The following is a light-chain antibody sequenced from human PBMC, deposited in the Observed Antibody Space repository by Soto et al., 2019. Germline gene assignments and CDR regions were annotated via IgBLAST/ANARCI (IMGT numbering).Light chain of an antibody. CDR3: CSYAGTFYV. CDR2: DVT. CDR1: SSDVGGYNC. V-gene: IGLV2-11*01. J-gene: IGLJ1*01. Sequence: QSALTQPRSVSGSPGQSVTISCTGTSSDVGGYNCVSWYQHHPGKAPKLMIYDVTKRPSGVPDRFSGSKSGNTASLTISGLQAEDEADYYSCSYAGTFYVFGTGTKVTVL.